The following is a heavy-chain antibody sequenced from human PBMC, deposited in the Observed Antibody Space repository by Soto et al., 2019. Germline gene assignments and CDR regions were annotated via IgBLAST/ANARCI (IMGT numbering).Heavy chain of an antibody. D-gene: IGHD3-16*01. J-gene: IGHJ6*02. Sequence: GGSLRLSCAASGFTFSTYGMTWVRQAPGKGLEWVSSIRSRSSYIYYADSVKGRFTISRDNAKNSLFLHMNSLRADDTAVYYCARDEGGESSLYYYYGVDVSGQGTTVTVSS. CDR3: ARDEGGESSLYYYYGVDV. CDR1: GFTFSTYG. V-gene: IGHV3-21*01. CDR2: IRSRSSYI.